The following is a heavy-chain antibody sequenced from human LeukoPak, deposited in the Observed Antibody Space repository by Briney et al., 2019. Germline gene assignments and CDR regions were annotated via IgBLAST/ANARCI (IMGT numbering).Heavy chain of an antibody. Sequence: GGSLRLSCAASGFTFSSYAMSWVRQAPGKGLEWVSAISGSGGSTYYADSVKGRFTISRDNSKNTLYLQMNSLRVEDTAVYYCAKNLEGDDYDFWSGYYSGGAFDIWGQGTMVTVSS. CDR3: AKNLEGDDYDFWSGYYSGGAFDI. CDR1: GFTFSSYA. V-gene: IGHV3-23*01. D-gene: IGHD3-3*01. CDR2: ISGSGGST. J-gene: IGHJ3*02.